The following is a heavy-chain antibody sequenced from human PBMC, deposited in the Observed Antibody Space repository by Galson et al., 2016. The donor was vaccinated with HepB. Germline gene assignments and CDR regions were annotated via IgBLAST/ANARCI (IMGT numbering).Heavy chain of an antibody. Sequence: SETLSLTCAVSGGSVSSGAYFWGWIRQPPGKGLEWIGARYFTGSIYYNPSLKSRVTISVDTSKNQFSLRVTSVTAADTGVYYCARRGNHYHGLDVWGQGTTVTVSS. D-gene: IGHD4-23*01. V-gene: IGHV4-39*01. CDR2: RYFTGSI. CDR1: GGSVSSGAYF. CDR3: ARRGNHYHGLDV. J-gene: IGHJ6*02.